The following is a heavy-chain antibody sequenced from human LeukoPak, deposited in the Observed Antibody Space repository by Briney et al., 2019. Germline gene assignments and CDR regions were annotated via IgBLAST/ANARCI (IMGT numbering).Heavy chain of an antibody. V-gene: IGHV3-49*03. Sequence: GGSLRLSCAASGFTFGDYAMGWFRQAPGKGLEWLSFIKSKVHGETIEYAASVKGRFTISRDDSKSIAYLHMNSLETEDTAIYFCSRASFGVVVNMYYFDYWGLGTLVTVSS. CDR2: IKSKVHGETI. CDR3: SRASFGVVVNMYYFDY. J-gene: IGHJ4*02. CDR1: GFTFGDYA. D-gene: IGHD3-3*01.